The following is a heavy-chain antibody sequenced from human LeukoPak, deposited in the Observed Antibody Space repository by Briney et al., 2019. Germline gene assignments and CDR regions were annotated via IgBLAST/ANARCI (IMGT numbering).Heavy chain of an antibody. Sequence: ASVKVSCKASGYTFTSYGISGVRQAPGQGLEWMGWISAYNGNTNYAQKLQGRVTMTTDTSTSTAYMELRSLRSDDTAVYYCARAVGNALVVVAATHLGYWGQGTLVTVSS. CDR2: ISAYNGNT. D-gene: IGHD2-15*01. CDR3: ARAVGNALVVVAATHLGY. CDR1: GYTFTSYG. V-gene: IGHV1-18*01. J-gene: IGHJ4*02.